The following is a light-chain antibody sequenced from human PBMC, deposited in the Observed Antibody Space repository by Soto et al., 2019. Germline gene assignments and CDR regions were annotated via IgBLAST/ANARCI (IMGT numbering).Light chain of an antibody. J-gene: IGLJ2*01. CDR3: SSFTSSTTLL. CDR1: SSDVGGYNY. CDR2: ASS. Sequence: QSALTQPASVSGSPGQSITISCTGTSSDVGGYNYVSWYQHHPGKAPRLMIYASSNRPSGVSHRFSGSRSGNTASLTISGLQAEDEADYYCSSFTSSTTLLFGGGTKLTVL. V-gene: IGLV2-14*01.